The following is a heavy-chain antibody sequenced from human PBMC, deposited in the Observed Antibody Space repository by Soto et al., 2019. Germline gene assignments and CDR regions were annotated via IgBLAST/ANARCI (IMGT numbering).Heavy chain of an antibody. V-gene: IGHV3-53*01. CDR3: ATHPGGGGY. J-gene: IGHJ4*02. Sequence: EVQLVESGGGLIQPGGSLRLSCAVSGFTVSNNYMSWVRQAPGKGLEGVSVIYSGGYTAYGDSVKGRFTISRDNSKNTITLKIKTGRPGDRAVYCCATHPGGGGYWGQGTLVTVSS. D-gene: IGHD3-10*01. CDR2: IYSGGYT. CDR1: GFTVSNNY.